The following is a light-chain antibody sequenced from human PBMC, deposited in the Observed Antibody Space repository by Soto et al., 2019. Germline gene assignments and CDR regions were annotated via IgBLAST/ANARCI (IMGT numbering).Light chain of an antibody. CDR1: SSNIGTGYD. CDR3: QSYDSSLSGTV. Sequence: QSVLTQPPSVSGAPGQRVTISCTGSSSNIGTGYDVHWYQQLPGTAPKLLIYGNNNRPSGVPDRFSGSRSATSASLAITGLRAEDEAVYFCQSYDSSLSGTVFGGGTQLTVL. V-gene: IGLV1-40*01. CDR2: GNN. J-gene: IGLJ7*01.